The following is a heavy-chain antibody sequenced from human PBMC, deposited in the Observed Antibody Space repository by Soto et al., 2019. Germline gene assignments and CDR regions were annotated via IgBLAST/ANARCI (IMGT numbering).Heavy chain of an antibody. CDR2: ISFDGSAK. V-gene: IGHV3-30*03. D-gene: IGHD1-26*01. CDR1: GFTFSAFG. J-gene: IGHJ4*02. CDR3: AISFPVGAPYYFDF. Sequence: PGGSLRLSCAASGFTFSAFGMHWVRQTPGRGLEWVAYISFDGSAKQYAGSVRGRFSISRDNSGNTLYLQMNSLRLDDSAIYYCAISFPVGAPYYFDFWGPGTLVTLSS.